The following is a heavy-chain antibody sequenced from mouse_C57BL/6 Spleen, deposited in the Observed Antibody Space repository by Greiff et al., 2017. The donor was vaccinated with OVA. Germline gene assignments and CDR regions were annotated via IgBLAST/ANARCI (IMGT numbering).Heavy chain of an antibody. V-gene: IGHV5-12*01. J-gene: IGHJ1*03. CDR3: ARHGESHYYGSSYGGYFDV. CDR2: ISNGGGST. CDR1: GFTFSDYY. Sequence: EVNVVESGGGLVQPGGSLKLSCAASGFTFSDYYMYWVRQTPEKRLEWVAYISNGGGSTYYPDTVKGRFTISRDNAKNTLYLQMSRRKSEDTAMYYCARHGESHYYGSSYGGYFDVWGTGTTVTVSS. D-gene: IGHD1-1*01.